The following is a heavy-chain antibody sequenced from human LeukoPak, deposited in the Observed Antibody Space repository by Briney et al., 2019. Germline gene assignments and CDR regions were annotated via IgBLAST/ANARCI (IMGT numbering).Heavy chain of an antibody. J-gene: IGHJ6*03. Sequence: SETLSLTCAVYGGSFSGYYWSWIRQPPGKGLEWIGEINHSGSTNYNPSLKSRVTISLHTSKNQFSLKLRSVTAADTAVYYCARTTEGYCRGRSCYSYYYYMDVWGKGTTVTVSS. D-gene: IGHD2-15*01. CDR1: GGSFSGYY. CDR3: ARTTEGYCRGRSCYSYYYYMDV. V-gene: IGHV4-34*01. CDR2: INHSGST.